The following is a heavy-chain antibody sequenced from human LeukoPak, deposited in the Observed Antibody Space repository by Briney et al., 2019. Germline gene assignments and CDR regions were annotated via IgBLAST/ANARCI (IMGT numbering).Heavy chain of an antibody. Sequence: ASVKVSCKASGYTFTGYYIHWVTQAPGQGLEWMVWINPNSGGTNYAQKFQGRVTMTRDTSISTAYMELSRLRSDDTAVYYCARESSSQELGYRYNHDAFDIWGQGTMVTVSS. J-gene: IGHJ3*02. V-gene: IGHV1-2*02. CDR2: INPNSGGT. CDR1: GYTFTGYY. CDR3: ARESSSQELGYRYNHDAFDI. D-gene: IGHD3-16*02.